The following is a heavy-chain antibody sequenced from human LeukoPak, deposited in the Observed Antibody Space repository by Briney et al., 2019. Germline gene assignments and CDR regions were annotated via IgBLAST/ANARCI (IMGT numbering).Heavy chain of an antibody. V-gene: IGHV5-51*01. CDR1: GYSFTGYW. J-gene: IGHJ4*02. CDR2: IYPADSDT. D-gene: IGHD6-19*01. CDR3: ARISSSGWYIN. Sequence: GESLKISCKGSGYSFTGYWIGWVRQMPGKGLEWMGIIYPADSDTRYSPSFQGQVTISAGKSITTAYLQWSSLKASDTAMYYCARISSSGWYINWGQGTLVTVSS.